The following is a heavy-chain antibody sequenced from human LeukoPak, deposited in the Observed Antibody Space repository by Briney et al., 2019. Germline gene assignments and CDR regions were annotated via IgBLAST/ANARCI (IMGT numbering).Heavy chain of an antibody. J-gene: IGHJ4*02. CDR3: ARGFPSPDKRPC. V-gene: IGHV3-64*01. CDR2: ISSNGGST. CDR1: GFTFSSYA. Sequence: GGSLRLSCAASGFTFSSYAMHWVRQAPGKGLEYVSAISSNGGSTYYANSVKGRFTISRDNSKNTLYLQVGSLRAEDTAVYYCARGFPSPDKRPCWGQGTLVTVSS. D-gene: IGHD3-10*01.